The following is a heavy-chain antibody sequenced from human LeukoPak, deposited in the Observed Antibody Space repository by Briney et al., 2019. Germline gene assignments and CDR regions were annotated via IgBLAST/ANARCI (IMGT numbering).Heavy chain of an antibody. CDR1: GDSVSSNSAA. Sequence: PSQTLSLTCAISGDSVSSNSAAWHWIRQSPSRGLEWLGRTYYRSKWYNDYAVSVKSRITINPDTSKNQFSLQLNSVTPEDTAVYYCARSQRWELLFVHAFDIWGQGTMVTVSS. J-gene: IGHJ3*02. CDR3: ARSQRWELLFVHAFDI. CDR2: TYYRSKWYN. V-gene: IGHV6-1*01. D-gene: IGHD1-26*01.